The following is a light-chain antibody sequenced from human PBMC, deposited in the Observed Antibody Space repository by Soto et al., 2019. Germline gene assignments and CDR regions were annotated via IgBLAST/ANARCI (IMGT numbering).Light chain of an antibody. CDR3: QQYGSSLRT. CDR2: GAS. J-gene: IGKJ1*01. Sequence: EIVLTQSPGTLSLSPGERATLSCRASQSVSSSSLAWYQQKPGQAPRLLIYGASSRATGIPDRFSGSGSGTDFTLTISRLEPEEFAVYYCQQYGSSLRTFGQGTKVEIK. CDR1: QSVSSSS. V-gene: IGKV3-20*01.